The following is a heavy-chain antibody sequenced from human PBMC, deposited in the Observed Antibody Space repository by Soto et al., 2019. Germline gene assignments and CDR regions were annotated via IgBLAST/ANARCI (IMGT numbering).Heavy chain of an antibody. J-gene: IGHJ4*02. CDR2: IYYSGST. D-gene: IGHD2-8*02. CDR3: ARVTDGSIPGSYFDY. CDR1: GGSISSYY. V-gene: IGHV4-59*01. Sequence: SETLSLTCTVSGGSISSYYWSWIRQPPGKGLEWIGYIYYSGSTNYNPSLKSRVTISVDTSKNQFSLKLSSVTAADTAVYYCARVTDGSIPGSYFDYWGQRTLVPVSS.